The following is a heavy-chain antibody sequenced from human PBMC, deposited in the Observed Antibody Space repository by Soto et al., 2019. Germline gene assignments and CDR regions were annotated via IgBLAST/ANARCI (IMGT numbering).Heavy chain of an antibody. V-gene: IGHV4-4*07. CDR1: GGSVSSQY. Sequence: SETLSLTCTVSGGSVSSQYWSWIRQPAGKGLEWIGRIYNGGIPLIHPSLESRVALSLDTSKNQFSLKLSSVTAADTAVYYCARGALTMVRGWASLGYWGQGTLVTVSS. CDR2: IYNGGIP. J-gene: IGHJ4*02. D-gene: IGHD3-10*01. CDR3: ARGALTMVRGWASLGY.